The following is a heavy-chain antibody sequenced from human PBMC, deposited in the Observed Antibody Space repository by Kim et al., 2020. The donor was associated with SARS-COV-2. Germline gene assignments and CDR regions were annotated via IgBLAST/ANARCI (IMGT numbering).Heavy chain of an antibody. V-gene: IGHV1-3*01. J-gene: IGHJ4*02. Sequence: ASVKVSCKASGYTFTSYAMHWVRQAPGQRLEWMGWINAGNGNTKYSQKFQGRVTITRDTSASTAYMELSSLRSEDTAVYYCARSPDIVATISLDYWGQGNLVTVSS. D-gene: IGHD5-12*01. CDR1: GYTFTSYA. CDR3: ARSPDIVATISLDY. CDR2: INAGNGNT.